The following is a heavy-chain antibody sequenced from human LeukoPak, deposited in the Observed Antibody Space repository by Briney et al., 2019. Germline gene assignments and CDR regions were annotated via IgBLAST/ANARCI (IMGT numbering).Heavy chain of an antibody. CDR3: ARGPGSSSWYLTLEGGYYFDY. J-gene: IGHJ4*02. D-gene: IGHD6-13*01. CDR1: GDSVSSNSAA. Sequence: SQTLSLTCAISGDSVSSNSAAWNWIRQSPSRGLEWLGRTYYRSKWYNDYAVSVKSRITINPDTSKNQFSLQLNSVTPEDTAVYYCARGPGSSSWYLTLEGGYYFDYWGQGTLVTVSS. CDR2: TYYRSKWYN. V-gene: IGHV6-1*01.